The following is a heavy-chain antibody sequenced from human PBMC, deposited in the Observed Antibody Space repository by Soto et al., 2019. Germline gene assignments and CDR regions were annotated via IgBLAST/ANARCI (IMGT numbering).Heavy chain of an antibody. D-gene: IGHD4-17*01. Sequence: EVQLVESGGGLVQPGGSLRLSCAASGFTFSSYDMHWVRQATGKGLEWVSAIGTAGDTYYPGSVKGRFTFSRENAKNSLYLQMNSLRAGDTAVYYCARGRGTDYGENANWFDPWGQGTLVTVSS. CDR2: IGTAGDT. CDR3: ARGRGTDYGENANWFDP. V-gene: IGHV3-13*01. CDR1: GFTFSSYD. J-gene: IGHJ5*02.